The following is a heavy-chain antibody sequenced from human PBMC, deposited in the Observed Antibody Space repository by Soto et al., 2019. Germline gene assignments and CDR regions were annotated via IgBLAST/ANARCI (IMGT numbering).Heavy chain of an antibody. Sequence: EVQLLESGGGLVQPGGSLRLYCAASGFTFSSYAMSWVRQAPGKGLEWVSAFSGSGSGTYYAESVKGRFTISRDNSKNTLYLQMNSLRAEDTAVYYCARFCSSTRCYSWGQGTLVTVSS. CDR1: GFTFSSYA. J-gene: IGHJ4*02. D-gene: IGHD2-2*02. CDR3: ARFCSSTRCYS. V-gene: IGHV3-23*01. CDR2: FSGSGSGT.